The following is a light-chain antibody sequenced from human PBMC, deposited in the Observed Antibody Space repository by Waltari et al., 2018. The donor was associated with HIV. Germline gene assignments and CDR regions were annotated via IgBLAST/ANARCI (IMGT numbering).Light chain of an antibody. V-gene: IGLV1-47*01. CDR1: DSNIGRNY. J-gene: IGLJ2*01. CDR3: AVWDDSLTGVI. CDR2: RDN. Sequence: QSVLTQPPSASGTPGQRVSISCSGSDSNIGRNYVYWYQQVAGTAPKLLIYRDNQRPSGVSGRFSGSKSGSSASLANSGLRAGDEAAYFCAVWDDSLTGVIFGGKTKLTGL.